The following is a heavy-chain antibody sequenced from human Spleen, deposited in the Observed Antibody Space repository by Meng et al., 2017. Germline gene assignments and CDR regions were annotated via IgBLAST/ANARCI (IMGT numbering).Heavy chain of an antibody. J-gene: IGHJ6*02. CDR2: INHSGST. V-gene: IGHV4-34*01. Sequence: SETLSLTCAVYGGSFSGYYWSWIRQPPGKGLEWIGEINHSGSTNYNPSLKSRVTISVDTSKNQFSLKLSSVTAADTAVYYCARGSQGYSYYYYGMDVWGQGTTVTVSS. D-gene: IGHD2-15*01. CDR1: GGSFSGYY. CDR3: ARGSQGYSYYYYGMDV.